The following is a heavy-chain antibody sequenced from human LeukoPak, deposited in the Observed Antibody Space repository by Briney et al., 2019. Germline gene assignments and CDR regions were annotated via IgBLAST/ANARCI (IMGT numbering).Heavy chain of an antibody. V-gene: IGHV3-53*01. CDR2: IYTDGST. CDR3: AGAYGYNYFHY. Sequence: GGSLRLSCAASGFTVSRNYMSGVRQAPGKGLEWVSVIYTDGSTYYADSVRGRFTISRDNSENTLYLQMNSLRAEDTALYYCAGAYGYNYFHYWGQGTLVTVSS. D-gene: IGHD5-12*01. J-gene: IGHJ4*02. CDR1: GFTVSRNY.